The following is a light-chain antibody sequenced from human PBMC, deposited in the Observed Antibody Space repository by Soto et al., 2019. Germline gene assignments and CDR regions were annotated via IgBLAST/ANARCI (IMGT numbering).Light chain of an antibody. CDR3: QQSYSTPYT. Sequence: DIQMTQSPSSLSASVGDRVTITCRASQSISSYLNWYQQKPGKAPKLLIYAASSLQSGVPSRFSGRGSATAVTLTISSLQPEDFATYYCQQSYSTPYTFGQGTKLEIK. CDR1: QSISSY. J-gene: IGKJ2*01. V-gene: IGKV1-39*01. CDR2: AAS.